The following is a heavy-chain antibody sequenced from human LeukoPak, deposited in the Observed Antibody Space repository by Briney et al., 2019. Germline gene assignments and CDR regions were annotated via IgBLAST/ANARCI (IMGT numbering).Heavy chain of an antibody. J-gene: IGHJ4*02. CDR3: ARDLSGSLDY. V-gene: IGHV3-48*03. Sequence: PGGSLRLSCAASGFXFSSYEINWVRQAPGKGLEWVSYISSSGSTIYYADSVKGRFTISRDNAKNSLYLQMNSLRAEDTAVYYCARDLSGSLDYWGQGTLVTVSS. D-gene: IGHD1-26*01. CDR2: ISSSGSTI. CDR1: GFXFSSYE.